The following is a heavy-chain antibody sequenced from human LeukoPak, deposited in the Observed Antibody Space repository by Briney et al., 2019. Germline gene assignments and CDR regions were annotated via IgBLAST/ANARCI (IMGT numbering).Heavy chain of an antibody. Sequence: SGTLSLTCAVSGGSISSSAWWSWVRQPPGKGLEWIGEVYHSGSTNYNSFLKSRVHISVDKSNDQFSLKLPSATAADTGVYYCARDLGSSWFEPLVYWRQGILVIVSS. D-gene: IGHD6-13*01. CDR3: ARDLGSSWFEPLVY. V-gene: IGHV4-4*02. CDR2: VYHSGST. J-gene: IGHJ4*02. CDR1: GGSISSSAW.